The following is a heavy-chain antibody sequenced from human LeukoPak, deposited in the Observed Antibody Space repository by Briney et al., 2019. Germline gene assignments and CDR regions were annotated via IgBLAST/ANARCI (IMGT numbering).Heavy chain of an antibody. D-gene: IGHD5-24*01. J-gene: IGHJ3*02. CDR3: ARPDGSDAFDI. CDR1: AGTFSSYA. V-gene: IGHV1-69*05. CDR2: IIPIFGTA. Sequence: SVTVSCKASAGTFSSYAISWVRQAPGQGLEWMGRIIPIFGTANYAQKFQGRVTITTDESTSTAYMELSSLRSEDTAVYYCARPDGSDAFDIWGQGTMDTVSS.